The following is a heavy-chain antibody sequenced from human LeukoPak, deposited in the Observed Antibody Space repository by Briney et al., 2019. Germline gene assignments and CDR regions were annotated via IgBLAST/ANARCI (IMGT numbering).Heavy chain of an antibody. Sequence: ASVKVSCKASGYTFTGCYMHWVRQAPGQGLEWMGWINPNSGGTDYAQKFQGRVTMTRDTSISTAYMELSRLRSDDTAVYYCARDYYDSSGYYYPKDYWGQGTLVTVSS. CDR1: GYTFTGCY. D-gene: IGHD3-22*01. J-gene: IGHJ4*02. V-gene: IGHV1-2*02. CDR2: INPNSGGT. CDR3: ARDYYDSSGYYYPKDY.